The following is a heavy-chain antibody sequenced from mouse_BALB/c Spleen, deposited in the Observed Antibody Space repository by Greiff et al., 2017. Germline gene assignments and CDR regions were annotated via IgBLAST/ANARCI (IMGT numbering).Heavy chain of an antibody. CDR2: ISSGGST. V-gene: IGHV5-6-5*01. D-gene: IGHD1-1*01. J-gene: IGHJ2*01. Sequence: EVQRVESGGGLVKPGGSLKLSCAASGFTFSSYAMSWVRQTPEKRLEWVASISSGGSTYYPDSVKGRFTISRDNARNILYLQMSSLRSEDTAMYYCAREGLLLLRKVYFDYWGQGTTLTVSS. CDR1: GFTFSSYA. CDR3: AREGLLLLRKVYFDY.